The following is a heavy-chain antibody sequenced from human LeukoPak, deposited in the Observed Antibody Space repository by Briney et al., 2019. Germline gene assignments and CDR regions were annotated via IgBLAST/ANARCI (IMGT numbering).Heavy chain of an antibody. CDR3: AKRAGSGQYYFDY. D-gene: IGHD6-19*01. J-gene: IGHJ4*02. CDR1: GFTFSSYA. Sequence: PGGSLRLSCAASGFTFSSYAMSWVRQAPGKGLEWVSAISGSGGSTDYADSVKGRFAISRDNSKNTLYLQMNSLRAEDTAVYYCAKRAGSGQYYFDYWGQGTLVTVSS. CDR2: ISGSGGST. V-gene: IGHV3-23*01.